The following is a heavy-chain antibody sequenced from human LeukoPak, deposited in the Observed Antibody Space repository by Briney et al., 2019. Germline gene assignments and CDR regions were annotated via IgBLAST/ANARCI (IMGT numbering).Heavy chain of an antibody. Sequence: SQTLSLTCAISGDSVSSNDASWNWIRQSPSRGLEWLGRTFYRSKWYYDYEASLKSRITINPDTSKNQFSLQLNSVTPEDTAMYYCAREVAMIRGVKNRFDRWGQGTLVTVSS. CDR3: AREVAMIRGVKNRFDR. D-gene: IGHD3-10*01. CDR2: TFYRSKWYY. J-gene: IGHJ5*02. CDR1: GDSVSSNDAS. V-gene: IGHV6-1*01.